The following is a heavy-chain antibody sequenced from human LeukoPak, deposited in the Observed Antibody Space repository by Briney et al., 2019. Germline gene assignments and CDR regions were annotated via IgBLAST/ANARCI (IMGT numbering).Heavy chain of an antibody. CDR3: AKGQHIVVVTARDWFDP. J-gene: IGHJ5*02. CDR2: ISGSGGST. CDR1: GFTFSSYA. V-gene: IGHV3-23*01. Sequence: AGGSLRLSCAASGFTFSSYAMSWVRQAPGKGLEWVSAISGSGGSTYYADSVKGRFTISRDNSKNTLYLQMNSLGAEDTAVYYCAKGQHIVVVTARDWFDPWGQGTLVTVSS. D-gene: IGHD2-21*02.